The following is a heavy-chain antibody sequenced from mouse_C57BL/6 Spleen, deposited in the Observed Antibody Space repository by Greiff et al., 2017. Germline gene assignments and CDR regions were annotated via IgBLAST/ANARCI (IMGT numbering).Heavy chain of an antibody. CDR3: ARGDPLSYYGNYDD. Sequence: QVQLQQPGAELVRPGSSVKLSCKASGYTFTSYWMHWVKQRPIQGLEWIGNIDPSDSETHYNQKFKDKATLTVDKSSSTAYMQLSSLTSEDSAVYYCARGDPLSYYGNYDDWGQGTTLTVSS. CDR2: IDPSDSET. J-gene: IGHJ2*01. CDR1: GYTFTSYW. D-gene: IGHD2-10*01. V-gene: IGHV1-52*01.